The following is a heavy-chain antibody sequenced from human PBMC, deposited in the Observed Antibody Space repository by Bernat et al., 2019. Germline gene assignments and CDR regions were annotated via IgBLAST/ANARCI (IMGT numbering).Heavy chain of an antibody. Sequence: VQLVESGGGLVKPGGSLRLSCAASGFTFSSYGMHWVRQAPGKGLEWVAPIWYDGSNKYYADSVKGRFTISRDNSKNTLYLQMNSLRAEDMAVYYCAGSGYSQYYYGLDVWGQGTTVTVSS. CDR3: AGSGYSQYYYGLDV. V-gene: IGHV3-33*01. J-gene: IGHJ6*02. D-gene: IGHD3-22*01. CDR2: IWYDGSNK. CDR1: GFTFSSYG.